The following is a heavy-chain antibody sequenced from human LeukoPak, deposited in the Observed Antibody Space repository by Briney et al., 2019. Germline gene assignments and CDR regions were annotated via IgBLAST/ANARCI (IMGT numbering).Heavy chain of an antibody. CDR3: ARGGSPPEALGDTFDV. CDR1: GFTFSSYW. V-gene: IGHV3-74*01. D-gene: IGHD1-26*01. CDR2: VKSDGSST. J-gene: IGHJ3*01. Sequence: PGGSLRLSCAASGFTFSSYWMHWVRQAPGKGLVWFSRVKSDGSSTNYADSVKVRFTVSRDNAKNTLILQMNSLRAEDTAVYYCARGGSPPEALGDTFDVWGHGTLVTVSS.